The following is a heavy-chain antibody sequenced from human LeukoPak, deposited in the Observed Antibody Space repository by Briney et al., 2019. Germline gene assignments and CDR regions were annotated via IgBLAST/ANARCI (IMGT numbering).Heavy chain of an antibody. D-gene: IGHD4-17*01. CDR3: ARGSFHGDYDFDY. CDR1: GGSFSGYY. J-gene: IGHJ4*02. V-gene: IGHV4-59*10. Sequence: PSETLSLTCAVHGGSFSGYYWSWIRPPAGKGLEWIGRIYTSGSTNYNPSLKSRVTISADTSKNPFSLKLSSVTAADTAVYYCARGSFHGDYDFDYWGQGTLVTVSS. CDR2: IYTSGST.